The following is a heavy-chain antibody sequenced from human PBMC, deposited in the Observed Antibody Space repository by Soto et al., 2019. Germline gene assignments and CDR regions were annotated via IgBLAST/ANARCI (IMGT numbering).Heavy chain of an antibody. V-gene: IGHV1-69*06. D-gene: IGHD3-3*01. J-gene: IGHJ5*02. Sequence: SVKVSFKASGGTFSSYAISWVRQAPGQGLEWMGGIIPIFGTANYAQKFQGRVTITADKSTSTAYMELSSLRSEDTAVYYCAYARFLEDNWFDPWGQGTLVTVSS. CDR3: AYARFLEDNWFDP. CDR1: GGTFSSYA. CDR2: IIPIFGTA.